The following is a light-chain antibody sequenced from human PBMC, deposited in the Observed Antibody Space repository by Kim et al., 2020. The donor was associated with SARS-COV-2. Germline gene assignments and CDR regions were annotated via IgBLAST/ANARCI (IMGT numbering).Light chain of an antibody. J-gene: IGLJ2*01. V-gene: IGLV2-14*03. CDR1: NSDVGNYIH. Sequence: GQSITIAWTGTNSDVGNYIHVYWYQPRPGEAPKVMIYGVTKRPSRVSNRFFGSKSGNTASLTISGLQTEAEADYYCCSYARSGTLIFGGGTQLTVL. CDR3: CSYARSGTLI. CDR2: GVT.